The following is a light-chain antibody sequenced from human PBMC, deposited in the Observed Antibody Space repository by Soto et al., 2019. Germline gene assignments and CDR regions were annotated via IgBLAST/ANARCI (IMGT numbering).Light chain of an antibody. V-gene: IGKV3-20*01. Sequence: EIVMTQSPATLSVSPGERATLSCRASQSVSSSYLAWYQQKPGQAPRLLIYGASSRATGIPDRFSGSGSGTDFTLTISRLEPEDFAVYYCQQYGKTFGQGTKVDIK. CDR2: GAS. J-gene: IGKJ1*01. CDR3: QQYGKT. CDR1: QSVSSSY.